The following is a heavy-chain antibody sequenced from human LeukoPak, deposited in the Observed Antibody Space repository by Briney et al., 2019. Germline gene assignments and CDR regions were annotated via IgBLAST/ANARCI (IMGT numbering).Heavy chain of an antibody. Sequence: PGGSLRLSCAASGFTFSSYGMHWVRQAPGKGLEWVAFIRYDGSNKYYADSVKGRFTISRDNSKNTLYLQMNSLRAEDTAVYYCAKEPPPIEYYYDSSGYFLDWGQGTLVTVSS. CDR1: GFTFSSYG. CDR2: IRYDGSNK. CDR3: AKEPPPIEYYYDSSGYFLD. J-gene: IGHJ1*01. V-gene: IGHV3-30*02. D-gene: IGHD3-22*01.